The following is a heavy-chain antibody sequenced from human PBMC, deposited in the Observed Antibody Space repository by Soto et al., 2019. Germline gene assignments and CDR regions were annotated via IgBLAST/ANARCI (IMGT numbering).Heavy chain of an antibody. V-gene: IGHV1-8*03. CDR1: GGTFSSYA. CDR2: INPVIGDT. J-gene: IGHJ5*01. CDR3: ARMASFGSLNWFDP. Sequence: SSVKVSCKASGGTFSSYAISWVRQAPGQGLEWMGWINPVIGDTEYAQKFQGRVTITRDVSIATAYMELSSLRSEDTAIYYCARMASFGSLNWFDPWGQGTLVTVSS. D-gene: IGHD5-18*01.